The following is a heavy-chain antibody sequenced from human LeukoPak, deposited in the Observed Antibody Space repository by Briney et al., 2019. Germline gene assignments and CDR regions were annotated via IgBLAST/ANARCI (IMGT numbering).Heavy chain of an antibody. V-gene: IGHV3-48*04. CDR3: AREASDAFDI. J-gene: IGHJ3*02. CDR1: GFTFSSYT. Sequence: GGSLRLSCAASGFTFSSYTMNWVRQAPGKGLEWVSYISTASSSMYYADSVKGRFTISRDNAKNSLYLQMNSLRAEDTAVYYCAREASDAFDIWGQGTMVTVSS. CDR2: ISTASSSM.